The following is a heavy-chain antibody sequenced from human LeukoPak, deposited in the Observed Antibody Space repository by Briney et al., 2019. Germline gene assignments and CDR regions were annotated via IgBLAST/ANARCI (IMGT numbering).Heavy chain of an antibody. CDR1: GFTFSDYY. CDR2: ISTGGGTI. Sequence: GGSLRLSCAASGFTFSDYYMSWIRQAPGKGLEWVSYISTGGGTIYYADSVKGRFTVSRDNAKNSLFLQMNSLRAEDTAVYYCARGRYSGSYYDYWGQGTLVTVSS. CDR3: ARGRYSGSYYDY. V-gene: IGHV3-11*01. J-gene: IGHJ4*02. D-gene: IGHD1-26*01.